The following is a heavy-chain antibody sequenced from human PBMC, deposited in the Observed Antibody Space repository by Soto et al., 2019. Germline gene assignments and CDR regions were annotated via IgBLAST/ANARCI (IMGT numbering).Heavy chain of an antibody. V-gene: IGHV3-23*01. Sequence: VQLLESGGGLVQPGGSLRLSCAASGFTFSSYAMSWVRQAPGKGLEWVSAISGSGGSTYYADSVKGRFTISRDNSTNTLYLQMNCVRAEDTAVYYCASPGGFGEYYYYYYYMDVWGKGTTVTVSS. D-gene: IGHD3-10*01. CDR2: ISGSGGST. J-gene: IGHJ6*03. CDR1: GFTFSSYA. CDR3: ASPGGFGEYYYYYYYMDV.